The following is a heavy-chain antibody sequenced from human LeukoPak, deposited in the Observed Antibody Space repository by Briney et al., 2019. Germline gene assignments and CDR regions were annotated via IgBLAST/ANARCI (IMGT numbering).Heavy chain of an antibody. Sequence: GASVKVSCKASGYTFTSYAMNWVRQAPGQGLEWMGWINTNTGNPTYAQGFTGRFVFSLDTSVSTAYLQISSLKAEDTAVYYCASSGTYYDFWSGYYTWFDPWGQGTLVTVSS. J-gene: IGHJ5*02. D-gene: IGHD3-3*01. CDR1: GYTFTSYA. CDR3: ASSGTYYDFWSGYYTWFDP. CDR2: INTNTGNP. V-gene: IGHV7-4-1*02.